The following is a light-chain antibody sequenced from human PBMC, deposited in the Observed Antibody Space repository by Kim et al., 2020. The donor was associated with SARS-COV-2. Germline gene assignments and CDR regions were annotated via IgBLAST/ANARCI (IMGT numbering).Light chain of an antibody. Sequence: SVTPKEKVIITCRASQDVGTNLQWYQQKPDQSPRLLIKYASQSISGVPSRFSGSGSGTDFTLTIHSLETEDAATYYCHQSHTLPCSFGQGTKLEI. CDR2: YAS. CDR1: QDVGTN. CDR3: HQSHTLPCS. J-gene: IGKJ2*02. V-gene: IGKV6-21*02.